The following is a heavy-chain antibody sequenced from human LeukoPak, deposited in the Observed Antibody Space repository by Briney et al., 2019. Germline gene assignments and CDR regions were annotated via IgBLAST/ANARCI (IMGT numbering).Heavy chain of an antibody. CDR1: GYTFTSYY. CDR2: INPSGGST. CDR3: ASAGDEMATILGDAFDI. J-gene: IGHJ3*02. D-gene: IGHD5-24*01. V-gene: IGHV1-46*01. Sequence: GASVKVSCKASGYTFTSYYMHWVRQAPGQGLEWMGIINPSGGSTSYAQKFQGRVTMTRDTSTSTVYMELSSLRSEDTAVYYCASAGDEMATILGDAFDIWGQGTMVTVSS.